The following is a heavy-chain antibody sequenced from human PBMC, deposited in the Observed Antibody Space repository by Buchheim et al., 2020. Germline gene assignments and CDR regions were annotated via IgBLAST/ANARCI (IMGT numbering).Heavy chain of an antibody. CDR1: GGTFSSYA. J-gene: IGHJ6*02. V-gene: IGHV1-69*04. Sequence: QVQLVQSGAEVKKPGSSVKVSCKASGGTFSSYAISWVRQAPGQGLEWMGRIIPILGIANYAQKFQGRVTITADKSTSTAYMELSSLRSEDTAVYYCARGEVRFLEWFPKHYYYGMDVWGQGTT. CDR3: ARGEVRFLEWFPKHYYYGMDV. CDR2: IIPILGIA. D-gene: IGHD3-3*01.